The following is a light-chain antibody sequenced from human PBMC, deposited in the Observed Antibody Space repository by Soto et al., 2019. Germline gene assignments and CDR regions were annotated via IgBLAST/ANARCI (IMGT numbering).Light chain of an antibody. CDR2: DAS. V-gene: IGKV3-11*01. CDR3: QQRNTWPFT. Sequence: EIVLTQSPVTLSLSTGERATPSCRASQRISSHLAWYQQKPGRAPRLLIYDASNRATGIPAKFSGSGSETDFTLTISSLEPEDFAVYYCQQRNTWPFTFGEGTKVEIK. CDR1: QRISSH. J-gene: IGKJ4*01.